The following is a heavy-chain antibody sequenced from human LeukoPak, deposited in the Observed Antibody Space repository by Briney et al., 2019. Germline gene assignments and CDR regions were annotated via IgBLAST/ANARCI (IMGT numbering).Heavy chain of an antibody. CDR2: ISGSGGTT. V-gene: IGHV3-23*01. J-gene: IGHJ6*03. Sequence: PGGSLRLSCAASGFTFSSYAINWVRQVPGKGLEWVSAISGSGGTTYYADSVKGRFTISRVNSKNTLYLQMNSLRADDTAVYYCAKRRHDYGDYYYMDVWGKGTTVTVSS. CDR3: AKRRHDYGDYYYMDV. CDR1: GFTFSSYA. D-gene: IGHD4-17*01.